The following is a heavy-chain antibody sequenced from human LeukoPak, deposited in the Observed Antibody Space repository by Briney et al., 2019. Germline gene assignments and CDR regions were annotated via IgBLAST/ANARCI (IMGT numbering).Heavy chain of an antibody. Sequence: SETLSLTCAVYGRSFSGYYWGWIRQPPGKGLEWIGSVYYTGATYYIPSLESRVTLSADTSKNHFSLKLSSVTAADTAVYYCARFSNSSSHYGMDVWGQGTTVTVSS. D-gene: IGHD3-22*01. V-gene: IGHV4-39*02. CDR2: VYYTGAT. J-gene: IGHJ6*02. CDR1: GRSFSGYY. CDR3: ARFSNSSSHYGMDV.